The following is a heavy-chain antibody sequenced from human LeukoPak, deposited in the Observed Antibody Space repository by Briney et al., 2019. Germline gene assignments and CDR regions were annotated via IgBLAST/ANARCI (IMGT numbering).Heavy chain of an antibody. V-gene: IGHV4-34*01. CDR1: GGSFSGYY. CDR2: INHSGST. Sequence: NPSETLSLTCAVYGGSFSGYYWSWIRQPPGKGLEWIGEINHSGSTNYNPSLKSRVTISVDTSKNQFSLKLSSVTAADTAVYYCARVDSVLRYFDWPNAFDIWGQGTMVTVSS. J-gene: IGHJ3*02. CDR3: ARVDSVLRYFDWPNAFDI. D-gene: IGHD3-9*01.